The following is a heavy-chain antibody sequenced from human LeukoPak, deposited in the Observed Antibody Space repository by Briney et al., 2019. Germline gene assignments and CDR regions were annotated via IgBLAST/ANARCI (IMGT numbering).Heavy chain of an antibody. J-gene: IGHJ4*02. CDR1: GFTFSSYS. V-gene: IGHV3-21*06. D-gene: IGHD1-26*01. CDR2: IGASSSSI. CDR3: AREREESFDY. Sequence: GGSLRLSCAASGFTFSSYSMNWVRQAPGKGLEWVSSIGASSSSIYYADSVKGRFTISRDNAKNSLYLQMISLRAEDTAVYYCAREREESFDYWGQGTLVTVSS.